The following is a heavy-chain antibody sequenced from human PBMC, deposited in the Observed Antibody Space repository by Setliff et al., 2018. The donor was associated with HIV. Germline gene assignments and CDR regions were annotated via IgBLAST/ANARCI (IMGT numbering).Heavy chain of an antibody. V-gene: IGHV4-39*01. CDR1: GDSIFTSTYY. CDR2: IYYSGNT. Sequence: SETLSLTCSVTGDSIFTSTYYWGWIRQPPGKRLEWIGSIYYSGNTYYNPSLKSRVTISVDTSKNQFFLNLSSVTATDSAVYYCARLGRPYSGQGWFDPWGQETLVTVSS. J-gene: IGHJ5*02. CDR3: ARLGRPYSGQGWFDP. D-gene: IGHD5-12*01.